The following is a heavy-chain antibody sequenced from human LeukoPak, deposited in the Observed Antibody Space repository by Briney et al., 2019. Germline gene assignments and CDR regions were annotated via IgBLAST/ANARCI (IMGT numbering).Heavy chain of an antibody. D-gene: IGHD5-18*01. J-gene: IGHJ4*02. V-gene: IGHV3-9*01. CDR3: AKGGSTAMAKYYFDY. CDR1: GFTFDDYA. CDR2: ISWNSGSI. Sequence: PGRSLRLSCAASGFTFDDYAMHWVRHAPGKGLEWVSGISWNSGSIGYADSVKGRFTISRDSAKNSLYLQMNSLRAEDTALYYCAKGGSTAMAKYYFDYWGQGTLVTVSS.